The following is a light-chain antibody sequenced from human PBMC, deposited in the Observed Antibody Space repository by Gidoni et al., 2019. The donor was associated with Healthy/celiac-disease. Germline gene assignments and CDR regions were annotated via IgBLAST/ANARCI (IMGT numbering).Light chain of an antibody. CDR1: QSVSSN. J-gene: IGKJ4*01. V-gene: IGKV3-15*01. Sequence: IVMTQSPPTLSVSPGERATLSCRASQSVSSNLAWYQQKPGQAPRLLIYGASTRATGIPARLSGSGSGTEFTLTISSLQSEDFAVYYCQQYNNWPLALTFGGGTKVEIK. CDR2: GAS. CDR3: QQYNNWPLALT.